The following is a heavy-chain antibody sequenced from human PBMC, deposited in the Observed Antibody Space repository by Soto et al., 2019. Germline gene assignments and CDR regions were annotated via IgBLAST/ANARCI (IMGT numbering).Heavy chain of an antibody. J-gene: IGHJ4*02. CDR1: GFTFSNAW. V-gene: IGHV3-15*01. CDR2: IKSKTDGGTT. Sequence: KPGGSLRLSCAASGFTFSNAWMSWVRQAPGKGLEWVGRIKSKTDGGTTDYAAPVKGRFTISRDDSKNTLYLQMNSLKTEDTAVYYCTTDDAIVGAPGFAYWGQGTLVTVSS. D-gene: IGHD1-26*01. CDR3: TTDDAIVGAPGFAY.